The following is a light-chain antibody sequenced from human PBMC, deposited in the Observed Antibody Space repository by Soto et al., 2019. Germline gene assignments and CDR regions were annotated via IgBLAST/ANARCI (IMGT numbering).Light chain of an antibody. J-gene: IGKJ4*01. Sequence: DIHMTQSPYTLSASLGDRVTITCRSSQTFSSWLAWYQLKPGKAAKLLIYKASSLESGVRSRFNGGGSGPAFTVTISSLQPDDLATCYCKLYNSYLLTGSGGTKVDIK. CDR1: QTFSSW. CDR3: KLYNSYLLT. V-gene: IGKV1-5*03. CDR2: KAS.